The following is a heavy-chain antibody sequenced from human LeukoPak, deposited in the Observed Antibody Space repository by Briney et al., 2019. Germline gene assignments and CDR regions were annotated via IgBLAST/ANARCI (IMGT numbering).Heavy chain of an antibody. D-gene: IGHD3-22*01. CDR2: ISSSGSTI. CDR1: GFTFSSYE. Sequence: GGSLRLSCAASGFTFSSYEMNWVRQAPGKGLEWVSYISSSGSTIYYADSVKGRFTISRDNAKNSLYLQMNSLRAEDTAVYYCARTRAAITMIVWGQGTLVTVSS. CDR3: ARTRAAITMIV. V-gene: IGHV3-48*03. J-gene: IGHJ4*02.